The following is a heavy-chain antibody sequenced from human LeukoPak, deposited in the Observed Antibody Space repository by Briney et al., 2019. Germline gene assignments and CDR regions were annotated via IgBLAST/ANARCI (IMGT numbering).Heavy chain of an antibody. CDR3: ARDRGHGYTYGYPDY. V-gene: IGHV3-48*03. CDR2: ISSSGRTI. CDR1: GFTFSSYE. J-gene: IGHJ4*02. Sequence: PGGSLRLSCAASGFTFSSYEMNWVRQAPGKGLEWLSYISSSGRTIYYADSVKGRFTISRDNANNSMYLQMNSLRAEDTAVYYCARDRGHGYTYGYPDYWGQGTLVTVSS. D-gene: IGHD5-18*01.